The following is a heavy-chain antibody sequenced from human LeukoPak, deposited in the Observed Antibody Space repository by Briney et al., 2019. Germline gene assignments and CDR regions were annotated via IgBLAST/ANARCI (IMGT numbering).Heavy chain of an antibody. V-gene: IGHV3-23*01. D-gene: IGHD3-22*01. J-gene: IGHJ4*02. CDR3: ARSTYYYDSSGYY. CDR2: ISGSGGST. Sequence: GGSLRLSCAASGFTFSSYAISWVRQAPGKGLEWVSAISGSGGSTYYADSVKGSFTISRDNSKNTLYLQMNSLRAEDTAVYYCARSTYYYDSSGYYWGQGTLVTVSS. CDR1: GFTFSSYA.